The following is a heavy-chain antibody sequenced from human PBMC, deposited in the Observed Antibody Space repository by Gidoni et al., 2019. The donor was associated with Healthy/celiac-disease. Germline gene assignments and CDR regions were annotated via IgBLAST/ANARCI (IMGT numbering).Heavy chain of an antibody. V-gene: IGHV5-51*01. J-gene: IGHJ4*02. CDR3: ARLVGSGDYYGSGSYLSY. CDR1: GYSFTSYW. D-gene: IGHD3-10*01. CDR2: IYPGDSDT. Sequence: EVQLVQSGAEVNKPGESLKISCMGSGYSFTSYWIGWVRQMPGKGLAWMGIIYPGDSDTRYSPSFQGQVTISADKSISTAYLQWSSLKASDTAMYYCARLVGSGDYYGSGSYLSYWGQGTLVTVSS.